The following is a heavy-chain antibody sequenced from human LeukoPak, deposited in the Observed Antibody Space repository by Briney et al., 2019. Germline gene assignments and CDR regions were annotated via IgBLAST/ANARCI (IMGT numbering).Heavy chain of an antibody. V-gene: IGHV3-53*04. D-gene: IGHD3-3*01. J-gene: IGHJ6*02. Sequence: PGGSLRLSCAASGFTVSSNYMSWVRRAPGKGLEWVSVIYSGGTTYYADSVKGRFIISRHNSNNTLYLQMNSLRAEDTAVYYCARGGTPTFWSGFMDVWGLGTTVTVSS. CDR2: IYSGGTT. CDR3: ARGGTPTFWSGFMDV. CDR1: GFTVSSNY.